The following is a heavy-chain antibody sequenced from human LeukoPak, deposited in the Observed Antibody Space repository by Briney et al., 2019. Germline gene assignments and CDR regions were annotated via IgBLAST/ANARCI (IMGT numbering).Heavy chain of an antibody. J-gene: IGHJ5*02. CDR3: ARAWMTTVTTGWLNP. D-gene: IGHD4-17*01. CDR1: GYTFTNYA. V-gene: IGHV7-4-1*02. Sequence: GASVKVSCKASGYTFTNYAINWVRQAPGQGLEWMGWITTDYGNPTYAQGFTGRFVFSLDNSASTAYLQMSSLKAEDTAVYYCARAWMTTVTTGWLNPWGQGTRVTVPS. CDR2: ITTDYGNP.